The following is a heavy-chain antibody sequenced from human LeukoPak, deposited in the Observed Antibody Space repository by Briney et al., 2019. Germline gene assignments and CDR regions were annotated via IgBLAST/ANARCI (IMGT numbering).Heavy chain of an antibody. D-gene: IGHD3-10*01. V-gene: IGHV1-2*04. CDR2: INPNSGGT. CDR1: GYTFTGYY. CDR3: ANTMVRGVRGRYNWFDP. J-gene: IGHJ5*02. Sequence: ASVKVSCKASGYTFTGYYMHWVRQAPGQGLEWMGWINPNSGGTNYAQKFQGWVTMTRDTSISTAYMELSRLRSDDTAVYYCANTMVRGVRGRYNWFDPWGQGTLVTVSS.